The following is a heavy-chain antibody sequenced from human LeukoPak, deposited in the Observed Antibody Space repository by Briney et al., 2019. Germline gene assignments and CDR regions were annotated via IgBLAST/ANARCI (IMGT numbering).Heavy chain of an antibody. Sequence: TSETLSLTCTVPGDYITGSTYYWGWIRQPPGKGLEWIGSMYYSGSTYSNPSLRSRVTMSADTSKNQFSLNLKSVTAADTAVYYCARQYYDSTGYYYFDYWGQGTLVTVSS. J-gene: IGHJ4*02. CDR3: ARQYYDSTGYYYFDY. V-gene: IGHV4-39*01. D-gene: IGHD3-22*01. CDR2: MYYSGST. CDR1: GDYITGSTYY.